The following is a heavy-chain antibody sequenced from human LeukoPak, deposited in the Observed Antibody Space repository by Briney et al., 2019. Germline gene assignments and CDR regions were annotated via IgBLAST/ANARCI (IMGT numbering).Heavy chain of an antibody. CDR2: INPGDSDT. Sequence: GESLKISCKDSGYSLTNYWIGWVRQMPGKGLEWMGIINPGDSDTRYSPSFQGQVTISADKSISTAYLQWSSLKASDTAMYYCARLRATIHAFDIWGQGTVVTVSS. CDR3: ARLRATIHAFDI. CDR1: GYSLTNYW. V-gene: IGHV5-51*01. D-gene: IGHD2-2*02. J-gene: IGHJ3*02.